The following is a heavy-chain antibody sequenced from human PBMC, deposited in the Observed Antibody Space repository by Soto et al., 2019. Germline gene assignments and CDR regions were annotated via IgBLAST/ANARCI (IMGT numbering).Heavy chain of an antibody. CDR1: GFIFENFG. CDR3: AKNQGVELVPLATVDWFDP. CDR2: ISGGGFKK. V-gene: IGHV3-23*01. J-gene: IGHJ5*02. Sequence: GGSLRLSCAASGFIFENFGMSWVRQAPGKGLEWISSISGGGFKKYYAGSVKGRFTISRDNSKSTVYLELNNLSAEDTAVYHCAKNQGVELVPLATVDWFDPWGQGSVVTVSS. D-gene: IGHD1-26*01.